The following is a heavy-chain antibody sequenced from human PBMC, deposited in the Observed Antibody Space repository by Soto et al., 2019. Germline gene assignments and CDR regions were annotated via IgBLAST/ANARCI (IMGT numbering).Heavy chain of an antibody. D-gene: IGHD6-19*01. V-gene: IGHV5-51*01. CDR3: ARRMRGSTGSHFDY. J-gene: IGHJ4*02. CDR2: IYPGDSDT. Sequence: GESLKISCQGSGDSFTTYWIGWVRQMPGKGLEWMGTIYPGDSDTRYSPSFQGQVTISADKSISTAYLQWSSLKASDTAMYYCARRMRGSTGSHFDYWGQGTVVTVSS. CDR1: GDSFTTYW.